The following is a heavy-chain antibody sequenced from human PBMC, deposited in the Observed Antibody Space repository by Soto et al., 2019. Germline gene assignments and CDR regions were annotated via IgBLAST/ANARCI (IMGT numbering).Heavy chain of an antibody. CDR1: GFTFSSYA. V-gene: IGHV3-23*01. CDR2: LSGSGGST. CDR3: AKPRTRRYGDYDYFQH. Sequence: EVQLLESGGGLVQPGGSLRLSCAASGFTFSSYAMSWVRQAPGKGLEWVSALSGSGGSTYYADSVKGRFTISRDNSKNTLYLQMNSLRSEDTAVYYCAKPRTRRYGDYDYFQHWGQGTLATVSS. D-gene: IGHD4-17*01. J-gene: IGHJ1*01.